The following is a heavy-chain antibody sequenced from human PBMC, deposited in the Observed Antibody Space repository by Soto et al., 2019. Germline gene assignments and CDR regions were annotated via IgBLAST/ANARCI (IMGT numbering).Heavy chain of an antibody. CDR3: ARAAIFGVVIITPSDYYYGMDV. CDR2: IIPIFGTA. Sequence: GASVKVSCKASGGTFSSYAISWVRQAPGQGLEWMGGIIPIFGTANYAQKFQGRVTITADESTSTAYMELSSLRSEDTAVYYCARAAIFGVVIITPSDYYYGMDVWGQGTTVTVS. V-gene: IGHV1-69*13. D-gene: IGHD3-3*01. J-gene: IGHJ6*02. CDR1: GGTFSSYA.